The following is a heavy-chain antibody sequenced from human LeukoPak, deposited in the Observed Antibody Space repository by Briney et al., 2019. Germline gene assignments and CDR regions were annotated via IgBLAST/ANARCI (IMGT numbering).Heavy chain of an antibody. D-gene: IGHD6-13*01. CDR2: IWFDGSNK. Sequence: PGRSLRLSCAASGFTFSAYGMHWVRQAPGKGLEWVAVIWFDGSNKYYADSVKGRFTISRDNSKNTLYLQMNSLRAEDTAVYYCASAAGPFDNWGQGTLVTVSS. CDR3: ASAAGPFDN. J-gene: IGHJ4*02. V-gene: IGHV3-33*01. CDR1: GFTFSAYG.